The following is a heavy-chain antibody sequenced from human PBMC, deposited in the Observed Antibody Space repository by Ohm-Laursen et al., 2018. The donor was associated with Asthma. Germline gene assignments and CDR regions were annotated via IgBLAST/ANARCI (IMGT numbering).Heavy chain of an antibody. J-gene: IGHJ4*02. CDR2: IYYSGST. CDR3: ARGPPVDRED. D-gene: IGHD5-24*01. Sequence: TLSLTCSVSGGSISSGDYNWSWIRQPPGKGLEWIGYIYYSGSTYYNPSLKSRVTISVDTSKNQFSLKLSSVTAADTAVYYCARGPPVDREDWGQGTLVTVSS. V-gene: IGHV4-30-4*01. CDR1: GGSISSGDYN.